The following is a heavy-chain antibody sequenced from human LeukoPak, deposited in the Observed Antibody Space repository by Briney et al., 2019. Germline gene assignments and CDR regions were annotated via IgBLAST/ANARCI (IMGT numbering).Heavy chain of an antibody. D-gene: IGHD1-26*01. J-gene: IGHJ4*02. V-gene: IGHV1-2*02. CDR2: INPNSGGT. CDR1: GYSFTSYY. CDR3: ASTIVGATKPFDY. Sequence: GASVKVSCKASGYSFTSYYMHWVRQAPGQGLEWMGWINPNSGGTNYAQKFQGRVTMTRDTSISTAYMELSRLRSDDTAVYYCASTIVGATKPFDYWGQGTLVTVSS.